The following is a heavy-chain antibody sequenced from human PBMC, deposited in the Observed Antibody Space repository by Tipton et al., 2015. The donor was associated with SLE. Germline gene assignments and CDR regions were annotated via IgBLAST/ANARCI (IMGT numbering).Heavy chain of an antibody. J-gene: IGHJ4*02. Sequence: TLSLTCAVYGGSFSGYYWSWIRQPPGKGLEWIGEVNHSGSTNYNTSLKSRVTISVDTSKNQFSLKLSSVTAADTAVYYCARGSGLRPLGDYWGQGTLVTVSS. V-gene: IGHV4-34*01. CDR2: VNHSGST. CDR3: ARGSGLRPLGDY. D-gene: IGHD4-17*01. CDR1: GGSFSGYY.